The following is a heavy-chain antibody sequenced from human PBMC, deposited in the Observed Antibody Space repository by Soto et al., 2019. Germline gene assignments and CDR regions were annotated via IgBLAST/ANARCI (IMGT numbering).Heavy chain of an antibody. CDR1: GFTFSSYA. J-gene: IGHJ3*02. CDR3: AKAYCSGGSCPSGAFDI. Sequence: GGSLRLSCAASGFTFSSYAMSWVRQAPGKGLEWVSAISGSGGSTYYADSVKGRFTISRDNSKNTLYLQMNSLRAEDTAVYYCAKAYCSGGSCPSGAFDIWGQGTVVTVSS. CDR2: ISGSGGST. D-gene: IGHD2-15*01. V-gene: IGHV3-23*01.